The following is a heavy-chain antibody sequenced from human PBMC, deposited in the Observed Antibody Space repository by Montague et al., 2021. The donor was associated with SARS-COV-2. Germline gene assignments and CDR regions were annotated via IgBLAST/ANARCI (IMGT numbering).Heavy chain of an antibody. Sequence: QSGEEVKKPGESLKISCNGSGYSFTKYWIGWVRQMPGKGLEWMGIIYPGDSDSRYSPSFQGQVTISADKSISTAYLQWSSLKASDTAMYYCARRGFDTSGYYSYFDYWGQGTLVTVSS. CDR2: IYPGDSDS. V-gene: IGHV5-51*01. J-gene: IGHJ4*02. CDR1: GYSFTKYW. D-gene: IGHD3-22*01. CDR3: ARRGFDTSGYYSYFDY.